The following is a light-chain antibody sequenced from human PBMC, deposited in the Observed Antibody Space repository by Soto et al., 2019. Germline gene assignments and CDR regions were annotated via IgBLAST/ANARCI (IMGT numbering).Light chain of an antibody. V-gene: IGKV3-15*01. CDR3: QQYDYWPRT. CDR2: GAS. Sequence: VLSQSPGTLSLSPWDGENLSCRASQSISSSNLAWYQQKPGQAPRLLMYGASNWATGIPARFSGSGSGTEFTLTISSLQSEDFAVYYCQQYDYWPRTFGQGTKVDI. CDR1: QSISSSN. J-gene: IGKJ1*01.